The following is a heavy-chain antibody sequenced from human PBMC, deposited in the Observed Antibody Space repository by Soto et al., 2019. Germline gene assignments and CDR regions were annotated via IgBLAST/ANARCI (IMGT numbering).Heavy chain of an antibody. J-gene: IGHJ5*02. D-gene: IGHD1-26*01. Sequence: QVQLVQSGAEVKKPGSSVKVSCKASGGTFSSYTISWVRQAPGQGLEWMGRIIPILGIANYAQKFQGRVTIXAIXSTSTAHMELSSLRSEDTAVYYCERDSAVEGATTPWGQGTLVTVSS. CDR3: ERDSAVEGATTP. V-gene: IGHV1-69*08. CDR1: GGTFSSYT. CDR2: IIPILGIA.